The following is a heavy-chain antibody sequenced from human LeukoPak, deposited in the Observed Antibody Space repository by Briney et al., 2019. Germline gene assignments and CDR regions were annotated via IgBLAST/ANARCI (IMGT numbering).Heavy chain of an antibody. CDR1: GGTFSSHA. D-gene: IGHD2-2*02. V-gene: IGHV1-69*05. J-gene: IGHJ6*03. CDR3: ARGIVVVPAAIPYSYYYMDV. Sequence: SVKVSCKASGGTFSSHAISWVRQAAGQGLEGMGGIIPILGTATYGPKFQGRVTITTAESPSTAYMELSSLRSEDTAAYYCARGIVVVPAAIPYSYYYMDVWGKGTTVTVSS. CDR2: IIPILGTA.